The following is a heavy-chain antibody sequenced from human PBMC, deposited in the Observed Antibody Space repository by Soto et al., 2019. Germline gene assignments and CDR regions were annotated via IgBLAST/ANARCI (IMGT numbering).Heavy chain of an antibody. CDR3: ARVRGRTYGMDV. J-gene: IGHJ6*02. Sequence: ESGGGLVKPGGSLRLSCAASGFTFSSYSMNWVRQAPGKGLEWVSSISSSSSYIYYADSVKGRFTISRDNAKNSLYLQMNSLRAEDTAVYYCARVRGRTYGMDVWGQGTTVTVSS. V-gene: IGHV3-21*01. D-gene: IGHD3-10*01. CDR2: ISSSSSYI. CDR1: GFTFSSYS.